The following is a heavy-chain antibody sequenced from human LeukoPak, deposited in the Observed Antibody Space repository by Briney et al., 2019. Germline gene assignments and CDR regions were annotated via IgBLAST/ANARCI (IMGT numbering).Heavy chain of an antibody. J-gene: IGHJ4*02. CDR2: INPSGGST. Sequence: GASVKVSCKASGYTFTSHHVHWVRQAPGQGLEWMGIINPSGGSTNYAQKLQGRVTMTTDTSTSTAYMELRSLRSDDTAVYYCARDRWGTVTFDYWGQGTLVTVSS. CDR1: GYTFTSHH. CDR3: ARDRWGTVTFDY. D-gene: IGHD4-17*01. V-gene: IGHV1-46*01.